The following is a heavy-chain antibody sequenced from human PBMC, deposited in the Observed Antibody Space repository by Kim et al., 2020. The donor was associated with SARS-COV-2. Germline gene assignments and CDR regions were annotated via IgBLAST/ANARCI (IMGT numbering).Heavy chain of an antibody. Sequence: SETLSLTCNVSGGSISTYYWSWIRQPPGKGLEWIGYIYYSGSTNYNPSLKSRVTISVDTSKNQFSLKLSSVTAADTAVYYCARVSDGSGNYFDYWGQGTLVTVSS. CDR2: IYYSGST. V-gene: IGHV4-59*01. J-gene: IGHJ4*02. CDR1: GGSISTYY. CDR3: ARVSDGSGNYFDY. D-gene: IGHD3-10*01.